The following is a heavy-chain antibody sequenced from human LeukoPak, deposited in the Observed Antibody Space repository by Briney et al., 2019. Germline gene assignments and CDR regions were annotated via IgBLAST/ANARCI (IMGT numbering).Heavy chain of an antibody. CDR3: ARGGAWGYCSAGSCSLDS. J-gene: IGHJ4*02. CDR2: VGTSSTFI. V-gene: IGHV3-21*05. D-gene: IGHD2-15*01. Sequence: GRSLRLSCAASGFNFKGYSMNWLRQAPGKGLEWLAFVGTSSTFIYYGDSVKGRFTISRDDATQSLSLQMNSLRAEDTAVYYCARGGAWGYCSAGSCSLDSWGQGVLVAVSS. CDR1: GFNFKGYS.